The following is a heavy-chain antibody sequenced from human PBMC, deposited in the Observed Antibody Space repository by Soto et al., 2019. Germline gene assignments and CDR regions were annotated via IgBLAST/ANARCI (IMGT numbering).Heavy chain of an antibody. J-gene: IGHJ4*02. CDR1: GFIFSGSA. Sequence: EVQLVESGGGLVQPGGSLKLSCAASGFIFSGSAVHWVRQASGKGLEWVGRIFSQAGNYATAYPASMKGRFTISRDDSENTAFLQMNSLKTEDTAVYYCIRRGSPNYYDYWGPGTLVAVSS. CDR2: IFSQAGNYAT. V-gene: IGHV3-73*01. CDR3: IRRGSPNYYDY.